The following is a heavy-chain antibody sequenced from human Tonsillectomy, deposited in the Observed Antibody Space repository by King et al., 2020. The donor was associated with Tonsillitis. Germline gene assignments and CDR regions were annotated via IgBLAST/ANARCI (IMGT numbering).Heavy chain of an antibody. D-gene: IGHD3-22*01. CDR1: AFTFSSYW. CDR2: IKQYGSEK. Sequence: VQLVESGGGLVQPGGSLRLSCVASAFTFSSYWMSWVRQAPGKGLEWVANIKQYGSEKYYVDSVKGRFTISRDNAKNSLYLQMNSLRAEDTAVYYCASYSDGSGPADAFDIWGQGTMVTVSS. V-gene: IGHV3-7*03. CDR3: ASYSDGSGPADAFDI. J-gene: IGHJ3*02.